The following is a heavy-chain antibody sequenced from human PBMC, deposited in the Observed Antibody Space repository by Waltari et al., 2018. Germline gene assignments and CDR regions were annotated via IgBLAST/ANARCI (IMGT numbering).Heavy chain of an antibody. J-gene: IGHJ6*02. Sequence: QVQLQQWGAGLLKPSETLSLTCAVYGGSFSGYYWSWIRQPPGKGLEWIGEIKHSGSTNYNPSLKSRVTISVDTAKNQFSLKLGSGTAADTAVYYCARYCAGRSCYYYYYGMDVWGQGTTVTVSS. V-gene: IGHV4-34*01. D-gene: IGHD2-21*01. CDR3: ARYCAGRSCYYYYYGMDV. CDR1: GGSFSGYY. CDR2: IKHSGST.